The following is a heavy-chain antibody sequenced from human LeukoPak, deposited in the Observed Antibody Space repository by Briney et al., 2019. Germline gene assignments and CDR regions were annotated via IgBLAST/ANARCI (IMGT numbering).Heavy chain of an antibody. CDR2: INHSGST. J-gene: IGHJ5*02. Sequence: SETLSLTCAVYGGSFSGYYWSWIRQPPGKGLEWIGEINHSGSTNYNPSLKSRVTISVDTSKNQFSLKLSSVTAADTAVYYCAGSYGDYWFDPWGQGTLVTVSS. CDR1: GGSFSGYY. CDR3: AGSYGDYWFDP. V-gene: IGHV4-34*01. D-gene: IGHD4-17*01.